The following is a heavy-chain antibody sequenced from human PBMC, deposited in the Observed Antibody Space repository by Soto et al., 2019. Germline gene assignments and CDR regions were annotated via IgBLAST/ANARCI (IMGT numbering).Heavy chain of an antibody. V-gene: IGHV3-21*01. CDR3: ATDTGDIEVVPATT. Sequence: GGSLRLSCAASGLNFEKCSMNWVRQPPGKGPEWLASISPSSTYIRYADSVKGRFTISRDNARNSLSLQMMNLRADDTAMYYCATDTGDIEVVPATTWGQGTLVTVSS. CDR2: ISPSSTYI. D-gene: IGHD2-15*01. CDR1: GLNFEKCS. J-gene: IGHJ4*02.